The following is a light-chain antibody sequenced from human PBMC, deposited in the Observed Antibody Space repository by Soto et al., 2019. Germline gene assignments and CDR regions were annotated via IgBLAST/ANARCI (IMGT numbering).Light chain of an antibody. CDR1: QSVSTY. Sequence: VVSQSAAALSLSTGERASLSCRASQSVSTYLAWYQHKPGQAPRLLIYDASNRATGVPVRFSGSGSGTDFTLTISSLEPEDFAVYYCQQRSDWPPLTFGGGAKVDIK. CDR3: QQRSDWPPLT. V-gene: IGKV3-11*01. J-gene: IGKJ4*01. CDR2: DAS.